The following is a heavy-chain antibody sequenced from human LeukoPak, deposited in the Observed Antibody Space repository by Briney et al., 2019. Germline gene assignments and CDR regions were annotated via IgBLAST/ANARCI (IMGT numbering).Heavy chain of an antibody. Sequence: SETQSLTCTVSGGSLTNYYWTFIRQPPGKGPEWIGYIYYSGNTNYNPPLRSRVTISVDTSNNQFSLKLNSVTAADTAAYYCARCRNYYDSSGSYTGGFDFWGPGTLVTVSS. CDR1: GGSLTNYY. J-gene: IGHJ4*02. CDR3: ARCRNYYDSSGSYTGGFDF. V-gene: IGHV4-59*01. CDR2: IYYSGNT. D-gene: IGHD3-22*01.